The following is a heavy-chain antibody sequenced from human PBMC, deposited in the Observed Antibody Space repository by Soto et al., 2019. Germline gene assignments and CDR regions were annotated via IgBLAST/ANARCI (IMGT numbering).Heavy chain of an antibody. J-gene: IGHJ4*02. D-gene: IGHD3-3*01. CDR1: GGTFSSYA. V-gene: IGHV1-69*04. CDR2: IIPILGIA. CDR3: AASTANYDFWSGSPNDY. Sequence: GASVKVSCKASGGTFSSYAISWVRQAPGQGLEWMGRIIPILGIANYAQKFQGRVTITTDKSTSTAYMELSSLRSEDTAVYYCAASTANYDFWSGSPNDYWGQGTLVTVSS.